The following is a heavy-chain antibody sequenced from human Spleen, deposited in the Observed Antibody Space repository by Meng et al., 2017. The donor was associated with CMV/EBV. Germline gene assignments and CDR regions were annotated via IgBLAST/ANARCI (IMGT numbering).Heavy chain of an antibody. CDR3: ASGGRCSSTSCYYHYYYGMDV. V-gene: IGHV4-34*01. Sequence: SETLSLTCAVYGGSFSGYYWSWIRQPPGKGLEWIGEINHSGSTNYNPSLKSRVTISVDTSKNQFSLKLSSVTAADTAVYYCASGGRCSSTSCYYHYYYGMDVWGQGTTVTVSS. CDR1: GGSFSGYY. CDR2: INHSGST. J-gene: IGHJ6*02. D-gene: IGHD2-2*01.